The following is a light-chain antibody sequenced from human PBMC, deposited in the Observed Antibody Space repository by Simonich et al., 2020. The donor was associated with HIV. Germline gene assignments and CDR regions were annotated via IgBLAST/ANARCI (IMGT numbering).Light chain of an antibody. CDR1: QSVSSN. Sequence: EIVMTQSPATLSLSPGERATLSCSASQSVSSNLAWYQQKPGQAPRLLIYGASTRATGIPGRFSGSGSGTEFTLTISSMQSEDFAVYYCQQCNNWPPTFGQGTKVEIK. V-gene: IGKV3-15*01. CDR2: GAS. J-gene: IGKJ1*01. CDR3: QQCNNWPPT.